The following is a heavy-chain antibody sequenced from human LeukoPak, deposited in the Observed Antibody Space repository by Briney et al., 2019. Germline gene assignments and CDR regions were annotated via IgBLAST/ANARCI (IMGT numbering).Heavy chain of an antibody. J-gene: IGHJ4*02. V-gene: IGHV3-9*01. D-gene: IGHD1-14*01. CDR2: ISWNSGSI. CDR3: ARVGAAWRTTFDY. CDR1: GFIFNNYA. Sequence: GRSLRLSCAGSGFIFNNYAMHWVRQPPGKGLEWVSGISWNSGSIDYADSVKGRFTISRDNAKNSLYLQMNSLRAEDTAVYYCARVGAAWRTTFDYWGQGTLVTVSS.